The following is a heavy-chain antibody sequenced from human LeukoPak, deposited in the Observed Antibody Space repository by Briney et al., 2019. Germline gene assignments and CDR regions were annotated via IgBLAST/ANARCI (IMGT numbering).Heavy chain of an antibody. D-gene: IGHD3-22*01. J-gene: IGHJ4*02. CDR1: GLTFSSYS. CDR3: ARVPRPYYYDSSGYYGYFDY. Sequence: GGSLRLSCAASGLTFSSYSMNWVRQAPGKGLEWVSYISSSSNTIYYADSVKGRFTISRENAKNSLYLQMNSLRDEDTAVYYCARVPRPYYYDSSGYYGYFDYWGQGTLVTVSS. V-gene: IGHV3-48*02. CDR2: ISSSSNTI.